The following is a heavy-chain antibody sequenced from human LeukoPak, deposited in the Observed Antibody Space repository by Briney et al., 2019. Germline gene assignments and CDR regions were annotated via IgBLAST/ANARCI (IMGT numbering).Heavy chain of an antibody. CDR3: ARTLQATVTTSGGTTRFDP. CDR2: IIPILGIA. V-gene: IGHV1-69*04. Sequence: SVKVSCKASGGTFSSYAISWVRQAPGQGLEWMGRIIPILGIANYAQKFQGRVTITADKSTSTAYMELSSLRSEDTAVYYCARTLQATVTTSGGTTRFDPWGQGTLVTVSS. J-gene: IGHJ5*02. CDR1: GGTFSSYA. D-gene: IGHD4-17*01.